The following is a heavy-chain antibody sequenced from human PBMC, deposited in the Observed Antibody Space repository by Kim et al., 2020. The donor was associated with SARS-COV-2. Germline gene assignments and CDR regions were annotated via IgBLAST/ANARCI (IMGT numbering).Heavy chain of an antibody. CDR1: GFLVSDYG. V-gene: IGHV3-33*01. CDR2: IWKDGSNK. D-gene: IGHD2-15*01. CDR3: ARDGVYSYFALDA. J-gene: IGHJ6*02. Sequence: GGSLRLSCAVSGFLVSDYGMHWVRQAPGKGLEWVAVIWKDGSNKYYVDSVKGRFSISRDNSKNTVYLQMNSLRVEDTGVYYCARDGVYSYFALDAWGQGTSVPVS.